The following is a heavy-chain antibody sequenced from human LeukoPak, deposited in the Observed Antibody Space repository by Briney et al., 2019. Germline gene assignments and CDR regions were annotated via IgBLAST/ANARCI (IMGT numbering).Heavy chain of an antibody. J-gene: IGHJ3*02. Sequence: GASVEVSCKASGYTFTGYYMHWMRQAPGQGLEWMGRINPNSGGTNSAQKFQVRVTMTRDTSISTAYMELSRLRSDDTAVYYCARADCSSISCLNAFDIWGQGTMVTVSS. D-gene: IGHD2-2*01. V-gene: IGHV1-2*06. CDR2: INPNSGGT. CDR1: GYTFTGYY. CDR3: ARADCSSISCLNAFDI.